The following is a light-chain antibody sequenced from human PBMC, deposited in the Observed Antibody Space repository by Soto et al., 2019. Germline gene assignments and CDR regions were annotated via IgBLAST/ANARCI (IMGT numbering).Light chain of an antibody. V-gene: IGKV3-15*01. J-gene: IGKJ1*01. CDR3: QQYSNWPPWT. CDR2: GAS. Sequence: EIVMTQSPATLSVSPGERATLSCRASQSVSSNLVWYQHKPGQAPRPLIYGASTRATDIPARFSGSGSGTEFTLTISGLQSEDFAVYYCQQYSNWPPWTFGPGTKVDI. CDR1: QSVSSN.